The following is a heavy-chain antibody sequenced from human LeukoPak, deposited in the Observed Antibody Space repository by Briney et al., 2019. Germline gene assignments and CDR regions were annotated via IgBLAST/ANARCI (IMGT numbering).Heavy chain of an antibody. CDR1: GGSISSGSYY. V-gene: IGHV4-61*02. CDR2: IYTSGST. D-gene: IGHD1-26*01. CDR3: VGGSLRGGSFCSGFWVFTPLFNWFDP. J-gene: IGHJ5*02. Sequence: SQTLSLTCTVSGGSISSGSYYWSWIRQPAGKGLEWIERIYTSGSTNYNPSLKSRVTISVDTSKNQFSLKLSSVTAADTAVYYWVGGSLRGGSFCSGFWVFTPLFNWFDPWGQGTLVTVSS.